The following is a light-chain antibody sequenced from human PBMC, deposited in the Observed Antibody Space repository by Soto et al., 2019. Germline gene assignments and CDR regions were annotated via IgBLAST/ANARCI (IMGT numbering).Light chain of an antibody. J-gene: IGKJ4*01. Sequence: DILMTQSPASLSASVGDRVTLTCRASQDIISYLNWYQHKPGSAPKVLVYGATNLPSGVPSRFSVSGSGTEFTLTISSLQPEDFATYYCQQSPNAPLTFGGGTKVE. V-gene: IGKV1-39*01. CDR1: QDIISY. CDR3: QQSPNAPLT. CDR2: GAT.